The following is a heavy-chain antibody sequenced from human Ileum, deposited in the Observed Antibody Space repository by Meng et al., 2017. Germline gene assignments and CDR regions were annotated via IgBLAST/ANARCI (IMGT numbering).Heavy chain of an antibody. V-gene: IGHV4-61*01. CDR2: MYINGST. CDR3: ERGYYDKYFDY. J-gene: IGHJ4*02. CDR1: GGSVNIGRYY. D-gene: IGHD3-22*01. Sequence: QVQLQEAGPGLGGPSEPLAVPCSISGGSVNIGRYYCSWHRQPPGKGMGCIGYMYINGSTKYNDSPKSRGRISEDTSKKQCSLNLNYINAADTAVYYCERGYYDKYFDYWGQGTLVTVSS.